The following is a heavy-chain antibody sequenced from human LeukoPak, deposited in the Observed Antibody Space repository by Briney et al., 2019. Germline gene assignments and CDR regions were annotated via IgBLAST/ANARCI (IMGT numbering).Heavy chain of an antibody. D-gene: IGHD2-2*01. V-gene: IGHV3-30*02. CDR3: AKDGGYCSSTSCYPYYYYYMDV. CDR2: IRYDGSNK. Sequence: GGSLRLSCAASGFTFSSYGMHWVRQAPGKGLEWVAFIRYDGSNKYYTDSVKGRFTISRDNSKNTLYLQMNSLRAEDTAVYYCAKDGGYCSSTSCYPYYYYYMDVWGKGTTVTISS. CDR1: GFTFSSYG. J-gene: IGHJ6*03.